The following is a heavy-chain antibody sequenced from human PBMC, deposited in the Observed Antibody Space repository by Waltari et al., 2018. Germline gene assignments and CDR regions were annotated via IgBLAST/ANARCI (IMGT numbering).Heavy chain of an antibody. J-gene: IGHJ5*02. CDR3: ASRAVTYSSTRRGWFDP. Sequence: QVQLVQSGAEVKKPGSSVKVSCKASGGTFSSYAISWVRQAPGQGLEWMGGIIPIFGTANDAQKFQGRVTITADESTSTAYMELSSLRSEDTAVYYCASRAVTYSSTRRGWFDPWGQGTLVTVSS. V-gene: IGHV1-69*13. CDR2: IIPIFGTA. CDR1: GGTFSSYA. D-gene: IGHD6-13*01.